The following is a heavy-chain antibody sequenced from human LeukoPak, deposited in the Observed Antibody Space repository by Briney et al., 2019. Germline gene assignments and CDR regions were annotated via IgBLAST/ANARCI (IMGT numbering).Heavy chain of an antibody. CDR2: ISGSGGST. CDR3: AKIVLEVGATIVDYYYYYMDV. D-gene: IGHD1-26*01. J-gene: IGHJ6*03. Sequence: GGSLRLSCTVSGFTVSSNSMSWVRQAPGKGLEWVSAISGSGGSTYYADSVKGRFTISRDNSKNTLYLQMNSLRAEDTAVYYCAKIVLEVGATIVDYYYYYMDVWGKGTTVTVSS. V-gene: IGHV3-23*01. CDR1: GFTVSSNS.